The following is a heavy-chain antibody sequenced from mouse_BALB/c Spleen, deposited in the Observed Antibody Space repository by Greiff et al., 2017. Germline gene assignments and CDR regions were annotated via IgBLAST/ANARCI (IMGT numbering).Heavy chain of an antibody. V-gene: IGHV2-9*02. Sequence: VKLVESGPGLVAPSQSLSITCTVSGFSLTSYGVHWVRQPPGKGLEWLGVIWAGGSTNYNSALMSRLSISKDNSKSQVFLKMNSLQTDDTAMYYCAREALLRLPFAYWGQGTLVTVSA. CDR1: GFSLTSYG. D-gene: IGHD1-2*01. J-gene: IGHJ3*01. CDR3: AREALLRLPFAY. CDR2: IWAGGST.